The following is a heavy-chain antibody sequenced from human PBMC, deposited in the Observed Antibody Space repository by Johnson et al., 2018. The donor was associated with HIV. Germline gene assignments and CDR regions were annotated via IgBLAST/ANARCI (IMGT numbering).Heavy chain of an antibody. CDR2: VSFDGSNK. CDR1: GFTFSNYV. CDR3: ARESVALVAFDI. J-gene: IGHJ3*02. V-gene: IGHV3-30*14. Sequence: QMQLVESGGGVVQPGRSLRLSCAASGFTFSNYVMNWVRQAPGRGLEWVALVSFDGSNKYFADSVKGRFTISRDNSKNTLYLQMNSLRAEDTAVYYCARESVALVAFDIWGQGTMVTVSS. D-gene: IGHD6-13*01.